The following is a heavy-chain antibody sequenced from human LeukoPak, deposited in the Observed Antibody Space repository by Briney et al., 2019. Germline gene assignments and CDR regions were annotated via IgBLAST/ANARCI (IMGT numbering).Heavy chain of an antibody. CDR3: ARHLYYDSSGYRAFDI. D-gene: IGHD3-22*01. J-gene: IGHJ3*02. V-gene: IGHV4-4*09. CDR1: GGSISSYY. Sequence: PSETLSLTCTVSGGSISSYYWSWLRQPPGKGLEWIGYIYTSGSTNYNPSLKSRVTISVDTSKNQFSLKLSSVTAADTAVYYCARHLYYDSSGYRAFDIWGQGTMVTVSS. CDR2: IYTSGST.